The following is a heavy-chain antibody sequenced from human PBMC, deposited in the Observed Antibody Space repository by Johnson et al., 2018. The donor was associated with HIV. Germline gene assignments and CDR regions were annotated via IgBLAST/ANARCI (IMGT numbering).Heavy chain of an antibody. V-gene: IGHV3-7*02. Sequence: VQLVESGGGLVQPGGSLRLSCAASGLTFTNFWMSWVRQAPGKGLEWVADIKQDGSEKYYLDPVKGRFTISRDNAKNSLYLQMNSLRAEDTAVYYCASVDAFDIWGQGTMVTVSS. CDR1: GLTFTNFW. CDR3: ASVDAFDI. CDR2: IKQDGSEK. J-gene: IGHJ3*02.